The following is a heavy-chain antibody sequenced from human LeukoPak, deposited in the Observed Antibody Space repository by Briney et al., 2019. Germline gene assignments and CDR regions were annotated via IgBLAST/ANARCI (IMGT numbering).Heavy chain of an antibody. CDR3: ATRAACYPDDYFDY. CDR2: TNQDGSNI. V-gene: IGHV3-7*01. D-gene: IGHD6-25*01. Sequence: PGGSLRLSCTASKFTFSNYWMSWVRQAPGKGLERVAHTNQDGSNIYYVDSVRGRFTISRDNAKNSLYLQMNSLRAEDTAVYYCATRAACYPDDYFDYWGQGTLVTVSS. J-gene: IGHJ4*02. CDR1: KFTFSNYW.